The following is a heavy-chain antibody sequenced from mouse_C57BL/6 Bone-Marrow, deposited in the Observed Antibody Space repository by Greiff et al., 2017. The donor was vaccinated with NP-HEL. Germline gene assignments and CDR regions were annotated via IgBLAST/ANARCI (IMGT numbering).Heavy chain of an antibody. CDR3: ARSAREYYYGSSYDY. CDR1: GYTFTSYW. V-gene: IGHV1-53*01. CDR2: INPSNGGT. Sequence: VQLQQSGTELVKPGASVKLSCKASGYTFTSYWMHWVKQRPGQGLEWIGNINPSNGGTNYNEKFKSKATLTVDKSSSTAYMQLSSLTSEDSAVYYCARSAREYYYGSSYDYWGQGTTLTVSS. D-gene: IGHD1-1*01. J-gene: IGHJ2*01.